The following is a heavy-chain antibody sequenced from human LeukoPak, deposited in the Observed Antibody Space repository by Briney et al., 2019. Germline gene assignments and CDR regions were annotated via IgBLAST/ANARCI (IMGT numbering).Heavy chain of an antibody. Sequence: PGGSLRLSCAASGFTFSSYAMSWVRQAPGKGLEWVSAISGSGGSTYYADSVKGRFTISRDNSKNTLYLQMSSLRAEDTAVYYCAKQYSSSWYYFDYWGQGTLVTVSS. CDR2: ISGSGGST. J-gene: IGHJ4*02. V-gene: IGHV3-23*01. D-gene: IGHD6-13*01. CDR1: GFTFSSYA. CDR3: AKQYSSSWYYFDY.